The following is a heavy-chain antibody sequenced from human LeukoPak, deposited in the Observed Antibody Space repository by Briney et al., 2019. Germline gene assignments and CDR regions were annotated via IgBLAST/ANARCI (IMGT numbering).Heavy chain of an antibody. Sequence: ASVNVSCTASVYTFTNYTMSWVRLAPGQGLEWMGWINTDTGNPTYAQDFTGRCVFSLGTSVSTAYLQISGLKAEDTAVYYCARSNKVPQGYFNYWGQGTLVTVSS. CDR1: VYTFTNYT. CDR2: INTDTGNP. V-gene: IGHV7-4-1*02. CDR3: ARSNKVPQGYFNY. D-gene: IGHD1/OR15-1a*01. J-gene: IGHJ4*02.